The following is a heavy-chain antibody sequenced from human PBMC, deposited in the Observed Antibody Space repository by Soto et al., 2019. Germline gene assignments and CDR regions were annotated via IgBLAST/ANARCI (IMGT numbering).Heavy chain of an antibody. CDR3: TGEVASGY. Sequence: QVQLVESGGGVVQPGRSLRLSCAVSGFTVSTYGMHWVRQAPGKGLEWVAVISRDGGNKYYADSVKGRFTISRDNSRNTLFLEMKSLRGDDMAVYYCTGEVASGYWGQGTLVTVSS. CDR1: GFTVSTYG. J-gene: IGHJ4*02. D-gene: IGHD2-8*02. CDR2: ISRDGGNK. V-gene: IGHV3-30*03.